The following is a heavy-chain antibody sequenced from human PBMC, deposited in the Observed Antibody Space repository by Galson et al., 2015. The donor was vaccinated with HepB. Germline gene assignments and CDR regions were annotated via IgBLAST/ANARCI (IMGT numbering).Heavy chain of an antibody. J-gene: IGHJ6*02. CDR2: ISGSGGST. CDR3: AKLGGNSVYYYGMDV. Sequence: SLRLSCAASGFTFSSYAMSWVRQAPGKGLEWVSAISGSGGSTYYADSVKGRFTISRDNSKNTLYLQMNSLKAEDTAVYYCAKLGGNSVYYYGMDVWGQGTTVTVSS. CDR1: GFTFSSYA. V-gene: IGHV3-23*01. D-gene: IGHD4-23*01.